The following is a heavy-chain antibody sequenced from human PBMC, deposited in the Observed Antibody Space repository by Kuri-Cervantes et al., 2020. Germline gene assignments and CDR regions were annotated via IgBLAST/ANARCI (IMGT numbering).Heavy chain of an antibody. CDR1: GGSISSGDYY. CDR3: ATYSSSWYPFGGLSP. CDR2: IYYSGST. J-gene: IGHJ5*02. V-gene: IGHV4-30-4*01. Sequence: SETLSLTCTVSGGSISSGDYYWSWIRQPPGKGLEWIGYIYYSGSTYYNPSLKSRVTTSVDTSKNQFSLKLSSVTAADTAVYYCATYSSSWYPFGGLSPWGQGTLVTVSS. D-gene: IGHD6-13*01.